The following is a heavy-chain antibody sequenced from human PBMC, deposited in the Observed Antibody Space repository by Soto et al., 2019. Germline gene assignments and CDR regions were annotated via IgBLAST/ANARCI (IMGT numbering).Heavy chain of an antibody. D-gene: IGHD3-10*01. CDR3: ARVVFYYGSGSYYLGGFDI. J-gene: IGHJ3*02. CDR1: GGSISSSNW. Sequence: SSQTLCLTCAVSGGSISSSNWWRWLRQPPGKGLEWIGEIYHSGSTNYNPSLKSRVTISVDKSKNQFSLKLSSVTAADTAVYYCARVVFYYGSGSYYLGGFDIWGQGTMVT. CDR2: IYHSGST. V-gene: IGHV4-4*02.